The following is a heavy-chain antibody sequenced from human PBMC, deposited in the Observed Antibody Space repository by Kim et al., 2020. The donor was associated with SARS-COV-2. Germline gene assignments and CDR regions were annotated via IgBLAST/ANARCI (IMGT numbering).Heavy chain of an antibody. CDR2: IWYDGSNK. CDR3: AKGRTSREELDP. D-gene: IGHD1-1*01. V-gene: IGHV3-33*06. J-gene: IGHJ5*02. CDR1: GFTFSSYG. Sequence: GGSLRLSCAASGFTFSSYGMHWVRQAPGKGLEWVAVIWYDGSNKYYADSVKGRFTISRDNSKNTLYLQMNSLRAEDTAVYYCAKGRTSREELDPWGQGTLVTVSS.